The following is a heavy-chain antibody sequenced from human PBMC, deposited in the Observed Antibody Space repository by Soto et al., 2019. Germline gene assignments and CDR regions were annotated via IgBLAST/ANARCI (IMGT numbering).Heavy chain of an antibody. Sequence: PGESRKISCEGFGYNFATYWIAWVRQMPGKGLEYMGIIYPGDSDSRYSPSFHGQVTFSADKSISTAYMQWSSLKASDTAIYYCARHGFYGDYASNYFDPWGQGTLVTVSS. CDR3: ARHGFYGDYASNYFDP. D-gene: IGHD4-17*01. J-gene: IGHJ5*02. CDR1: GYNFATYW. CDR2: IYPGDSDS. V-gene: IGHV5-51*01.